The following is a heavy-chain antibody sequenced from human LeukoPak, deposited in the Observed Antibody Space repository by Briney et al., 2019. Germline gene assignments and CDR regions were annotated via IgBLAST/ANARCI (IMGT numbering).Heavy chain of an antibody. D-gene: IGHD3-22*01. CDR2: IYYSGST. Sequence: SSETLSLTCTVSGGSISSSSYYWGWIRQPPGKGLEWIGSIYYSGSTYYNPSLKSRVTISVDTSKNQFSLKLSSVTAADTAVYYCARRWIPGYYYDSSGYWFAFDIWGQGTMATVSS. CDR1: GGSISSSSYY. CDR3: ARRWIPGYYYDSSGYWFAFDI. J-gene: IGHJ3*02. V-gene: IGHV4-39*01.